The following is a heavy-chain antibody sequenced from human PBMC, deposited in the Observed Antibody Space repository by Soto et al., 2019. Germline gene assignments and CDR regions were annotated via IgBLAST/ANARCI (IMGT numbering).Heavy chain of an antibody. V-gene: IGHV3-11*06. J-gene: IGHJ6*02. CDR3: ARDVVLDNLVVPAALVSMDV. D-gene: IGHD2-2*03. CDR1: GFTFSDYY. Sequence: PGGSLRLSCAAPGFTFSDYYMSWIRQALGRGLEWVSYISSSSSYTNYADSVKGRFTISRDNAKNSLYLQMNSMRAEDTAVYYCARDVVLDNLVVPAALVSMDVWGQGTTVTVSS. CDR2: ISSSSSYT.